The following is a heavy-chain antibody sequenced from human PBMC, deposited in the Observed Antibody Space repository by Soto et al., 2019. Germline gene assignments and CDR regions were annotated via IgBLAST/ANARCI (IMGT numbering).Heavy chain of an antibody. Sequence: GGSLRLSCAASGFTVSNNYLSWVRQAPGKGLEWVSVIYSDGRTYYADSVKGRFTISRDNSKNTLYLQMISLRVEDTAVYYCARDPTDSRTSDYWGQGTLVTVSS. V-gene: IGHV3-66*01. CDR3: ARDPTDSRTSDY. CDR1: GFTVSNNY. J-gene: IGHJ4*02. D-gene: IGHD3-22*01. CDR2: IYSDGRT.